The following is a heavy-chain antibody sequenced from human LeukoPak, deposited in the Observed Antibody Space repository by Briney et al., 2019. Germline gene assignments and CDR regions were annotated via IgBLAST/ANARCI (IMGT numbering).Heavy chain of an antibody. D-gene: IGHD3-3*01. J-gene: IGHJ5*02. CDR1: GGSFSGYY. V-gene: IGHV4-34*01. CDR2: INHSGST. CDR3: ARLLNYDFWSGYYKYNWFDP. Sequence: PSETLSLTCAVYGGSFSGYYWSWIRQPPGKGLEWIGEINHSGSTNYNPSLKSRVTISVDTSKNQFSLKLSSVTAADTAVYYCARLLNYDFWSGYYKYNWFDPGGQGTLVTVSS.